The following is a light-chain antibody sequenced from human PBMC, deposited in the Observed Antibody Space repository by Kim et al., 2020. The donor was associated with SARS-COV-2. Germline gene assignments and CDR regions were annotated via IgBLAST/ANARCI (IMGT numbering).Light chain of an antibody. CDR2: KDS. Sequence: SYELTQPSSVSVSPGQTARITCSGDVLAKKYARWFQQKPGQAPVLVIYKDSERPSGIPERFSGSSSGTTVNLTISGAQVEDEADDYCYSAADNNLNWVFGGGTQLTVL. J-gene: IGLJ3*02. V-gene: IGLV3-27*01. CDR1: VLAKKY. CDR3: YSAADNNLNWV.